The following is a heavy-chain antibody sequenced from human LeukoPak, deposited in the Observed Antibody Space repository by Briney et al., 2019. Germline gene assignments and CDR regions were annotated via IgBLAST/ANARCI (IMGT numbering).Heavy chain of an antibody. CDR2: IYPGDSDT. Sequence: KVSCKASGYTFTSYGISWVRQMPGKGLEWMGIIYPGDSDTRYSPSFQGQVTISADKSISTAYLQWSSLKASDTAMYYCARLGAAAGTYWFDPWGQGTLVTVSS. V-gene: IGHV5-51*01. J-gene: IGHJ5*02. D-gene: IGHD6-13*01. CDR3: ARLGAAAGTYWFDP. CDR1: GYTFTSYG.